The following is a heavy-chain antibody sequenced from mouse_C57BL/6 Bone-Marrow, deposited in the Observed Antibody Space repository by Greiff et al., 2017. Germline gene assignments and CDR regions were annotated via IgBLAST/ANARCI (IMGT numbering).Heavy chain of an antibody. CDR1: GYAFSSSW. CDR2: IYPGDGDT. Sequence: QVQLQQSGPELVKPGASVKISCKASGYAFSSSWMNWVKQRPGKGLEWIGRIYPGDGDTNYNGKFKGKATLTADKSSSTAYMQLSSLTSEDSAVYFCARHPGGSSGYVTYWGQGTLVTVSA. V-gene: IGHV1-82*01. D-gene: IGHD3-2*02. CDR3: ARHPGGSSGYVTY. J-gene: IGHJ3*01.